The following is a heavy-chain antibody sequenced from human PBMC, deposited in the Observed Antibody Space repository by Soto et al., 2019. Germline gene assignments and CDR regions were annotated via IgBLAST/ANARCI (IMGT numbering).Heavy chain of an antibody. CDR2: IYYSGTT. Sequence: SSETLSLTCTVSGGSVSSGGYYWSWIRQHPGTGLEWIGYIYYSGTTYFNPSLKSRASISLDTSKNEFSLKLTSVTAADTAVYYCARRALPQCINGVCYKDGFWDYWGQGALVTVSS. D-gene: IGHD2-8*01. J-gene: IGHJ4*02. V-gene: IGHV4-31*03. CDR3: ARRALPQCINGVCYKDGFWDY. CDR1: GGSVSSGGYY.